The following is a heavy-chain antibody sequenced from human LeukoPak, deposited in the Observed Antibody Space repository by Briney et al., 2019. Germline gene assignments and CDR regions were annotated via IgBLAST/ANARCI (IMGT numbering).Heavy chain of an antibody. CDR1: GFTFSSYH. V-gene: IGHV3-48*01. J-gene: IGHJ4*02. Sequence: GGSLRLSCEASGFTFSSYHMNWVRQAPGKGLEWVSYISIISSTIYYADSVKGRFTISRDDAKNSVYLQMNSLRAEDTAVYYCAKANYSGSYYFDSWGQGTLVTVSS. CDR2: ISIISSTI. D-gene: IGHD1-26*01. CDR3: AKANYSGSYYFDS.